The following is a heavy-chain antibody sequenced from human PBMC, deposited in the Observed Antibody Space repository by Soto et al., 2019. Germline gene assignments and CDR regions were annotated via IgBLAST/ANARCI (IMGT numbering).Heavy chain of an antibody. CDR3: TRRKNELRFCSYTGIDV. CDR2: IRSKTNNYAT. V-gene: IGHV3-73*02. J-gene: IGHJ6*02. Sequence: EVQLVESGGGLVQPGGSLKLSCAASGLTFSDSAIHWVRQASGKGLEWVGRIRSKTNNYATTYAASVKGRFTISRDDAKNTAYLHMNSLKTEDSAVDYCTRRKNELRFCSYTGIDVWGQGTTVTVSS. CDR1: GLTFSDSA. D-gene: IGHD1-7*01.